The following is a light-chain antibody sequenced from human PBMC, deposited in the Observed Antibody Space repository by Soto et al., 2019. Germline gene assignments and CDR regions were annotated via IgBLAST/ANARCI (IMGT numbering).Light chain of an antibody. CDR1: QGINSF. J-gene: IGKJ4*01. CDR3: QQLEGYWGP. Sequence: IQLTQSPSSLSASVGDRVTITCRASQGINSFLAWYQQKPGKAPKLLIYAASTLQSGVPSRFSGSGSGRVFTLTVSSLQPEDFATYSCQQLEGYWGPLGGGTNVDSK. V-gene: IGKV1-9*01. CDR2: AAS.